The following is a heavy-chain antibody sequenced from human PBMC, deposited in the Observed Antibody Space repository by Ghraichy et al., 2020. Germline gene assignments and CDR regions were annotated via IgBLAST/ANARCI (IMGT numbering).Heavy chain of an antibody. J-gene: IGHJ3*01. CDR3: VRGDYYESSGYFIDAFDV. D-gene: IGHD3-22*01. CDR2: IKQDGSEK. V-gene: IGHV3-7*03. CDR1: GFSFSRYW. Sequence: GESLNISCAASGFSFSRYWMSWVRQAPAKGLEWVGNIKQDGSEKFYVDSVKGRFSISRDNAKNSLYLQMNSLRAEDTAVYYCVRGDYYESSGYFIDAFDVWGLGTMVTVS.